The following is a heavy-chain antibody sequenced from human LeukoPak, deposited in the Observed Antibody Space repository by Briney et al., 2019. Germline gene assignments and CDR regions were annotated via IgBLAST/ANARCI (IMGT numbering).Heavy chain of an antibody. J-gene: IGHJ6*03. V-gene: IGHV3-53*01. CDR1: GFTVSSNY. CDR2: IYSGGST. CDR3: AREGPIFGGVDYYYYYMDV. D-gene: IGHD3-3*01. Sequence: GGSLRLSCAAFGFTVSSNYMSWVRQAPGKGLEWVSVIYSGGSTYYADSVKGRFTISRDNSKNTLYLQMNSLRAEDTAVYYCAREGPIFGGVDYYYYYMDVWGKGTTVTVSS.